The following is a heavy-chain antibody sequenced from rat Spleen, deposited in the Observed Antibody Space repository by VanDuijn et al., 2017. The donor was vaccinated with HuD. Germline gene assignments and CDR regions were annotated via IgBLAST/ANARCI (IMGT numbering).Heavy chain of an antibody. J-gene: IGHJ4*01. CDR3: ARSAAPYVMDA. V-gene: IGHV2-41*01. CDR1: GFSLTNYN. CDR2: IWNTGGT. Sequence: QVQLKESGPGLVQPSQTLSLTCTVAGFSLTNYNVHWVRQPPGMGLEWMGVIWNTGGTRYNSALKSRLSISRDTSKSQVFLKMNSLQTEDTAMYFCARSAAPYVMDAWGQGASVTVSS. D-gene: IGHD3-1*01.